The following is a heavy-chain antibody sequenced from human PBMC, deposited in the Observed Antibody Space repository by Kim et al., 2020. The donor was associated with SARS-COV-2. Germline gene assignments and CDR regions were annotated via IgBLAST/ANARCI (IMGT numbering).Heavy chain of an antibody. Sequence: ASVKVSCKASGYTFTGYYMHWVRQAPGQGLEWMGWINPNSGGTNYAQKFQGRVTMTRDTSISTAYMELSRLRSDDTAVYYCASSSSGWYEVHFQHWGQGTLVTVSS. CDR2: INPNSGGT. CDR1: GYTFTGYY. V-gene: IGHV1-2*02. J-gene: IGHJ1*01. CDR3: ASSSSGWYEVHFQH. D-gene: IGHD6-19*01.